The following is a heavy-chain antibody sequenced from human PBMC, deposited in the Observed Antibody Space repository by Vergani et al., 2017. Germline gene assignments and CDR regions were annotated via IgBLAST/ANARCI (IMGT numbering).Heavy chain of an antibody. D-gene: IGHD2-21*02. Sequence: QVQLVESAGGVVQPGGSLRLSCAASGFTFSDFGMHWIRQAPGKGLEWVAYIGKDGINTSYRDAVKGRFTVSRDNSKDILYLQMVSLRRKDTALDYCAEYLRDSTDGLPDSWGPGTLVIVSS. V-gene: IGHV3-30*02. CDR2: IGKDGINT. J-gene: IGHJ4*02. CDR3: AEYLRDSTDGLPDS. CDR1: GFTFSDFG.